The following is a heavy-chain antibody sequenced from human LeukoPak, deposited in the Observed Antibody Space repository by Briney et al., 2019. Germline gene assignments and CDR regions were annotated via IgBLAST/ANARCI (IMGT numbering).Heavy chain of an antibody. D-gene: IGHD3-22*01. J-gene: IGHJ4*02. V-gene: IGHV3-30*02. CDR2: IRYDGSNK. CDR3: AKVGTYYYDRSGYYPPND. CDR1: GFTFSSYG. Sequence: PGGSLRLSCAASGFTFSSYGMHCVRQPPGNGLEWEAFIRYDGSNKYYADSVNGPFTISRDNSKNTLYMQMNSLRAEDTAVYYCAKVGTYYYDRSGYYPPNDWGQGTLVTVSS.